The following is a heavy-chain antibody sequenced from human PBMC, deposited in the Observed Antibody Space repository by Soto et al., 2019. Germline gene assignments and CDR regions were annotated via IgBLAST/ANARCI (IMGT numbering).Heavy chain of an antibody. D-gene: IGHD3-16*01. CDR3: AMVDNYVTPTPQDV. Sequence: QVQLVQSGVEVRKPGSSVKVSCKASGYIFVNYGIAWVRQAPGPVLGWMGGISAYSGNTHYASKVQGRLTMTTDTATSTAYMDLGSLTSDDTAVYYYAMVDNYVTPTPQDVWGQGTTVTVSS. CDR2: ISAYSGNT. CDR1: GYIFVNYG. V-gene: IGHV1-18*01. J-gene: IGHJ6*02.